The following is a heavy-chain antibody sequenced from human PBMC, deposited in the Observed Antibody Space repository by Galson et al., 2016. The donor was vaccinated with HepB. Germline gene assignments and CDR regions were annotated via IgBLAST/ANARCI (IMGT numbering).Heavy chain of an antibody. Sequence: SLRLSCAASRFTFSRYGMHWVRQAPGKGLEWVAGIWYAGSNKYYADSVKGRFTISRDNSKNTLYLQMNSLRAEDTAVYYCAREDPNVAVAALDYWGQGTLVTVSS. J-gene: IGHJ4*02. CDR1: RFTFSRYG. CDR2: IWYAGSNK. CDR3: AREDPNVAVAALDY. D-gene: IGHD6-19*01. V-gene: IGHV3-33*01.